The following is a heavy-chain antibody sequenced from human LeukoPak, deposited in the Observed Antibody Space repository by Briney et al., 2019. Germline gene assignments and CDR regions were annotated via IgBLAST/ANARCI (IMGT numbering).Heavy chain of an antibody. D-gene: IGHD3/OR15-3a*01. CDR1: GHTFTGYY. CDR3: ARDPVGLEPVY. J-gene: IGHJ4*02. V-gene: IGHV1-2*02. CDR2: INPNSGGT. Sequence: GASVKVTCKASGHTFTGYYMHWVRQAPGQGLEWMGWINPNSGGTNYAQKFQGRVTMTRDTSISTAYMELSRLRSDDTAVYYCARDPVGLEPVYWGQGTLVTVSS.